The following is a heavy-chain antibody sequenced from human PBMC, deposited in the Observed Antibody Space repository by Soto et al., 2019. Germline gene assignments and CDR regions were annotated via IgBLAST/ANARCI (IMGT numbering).Heavy chain of an antibody. Sequence: SETLSLTCTVSGDSISNGDYYWSWIRQPLGRGLEWIGYIDSSGSTYYNPSLKSRLTMSVDMSKNQFSLRLTSVTAADTAVYYCASRYLYWGQGLLVTVSS. D-gene: IGHD3-16*02. J-gene: IGHJ4*02. CDR2: IDSSGST. CDR3: ASRYLY. V-gene: IGHV4-30-4*01. CDR1: GDSISNGDYY.